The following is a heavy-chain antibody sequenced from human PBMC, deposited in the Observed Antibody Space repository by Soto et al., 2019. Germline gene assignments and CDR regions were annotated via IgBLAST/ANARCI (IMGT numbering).Heavy chain of an antibody. CDR3: AKARIAAAGRGHWFDP. CDR2: IYYSGST. V-gene: IGHV4-59*01. J-gene: IGHJ5*02. D-gene: IGHD6-13*01. Sequence: ASETLSLPCTVSGGSISSYYWSWIRPPPGKGLEWIGYIYYSGSTNYNPSLKSRVTISVDTSKNQFSLKLSSVTAADTAVYYCAKARIAAAGRGHWFDPWXQGTLVTVSS. CDR1: GGSISSYY.